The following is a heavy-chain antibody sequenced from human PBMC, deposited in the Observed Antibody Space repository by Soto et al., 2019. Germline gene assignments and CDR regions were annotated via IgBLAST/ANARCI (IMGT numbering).Heavy chain of an antibody. Sequence: GGSLRLSCAASGFTFDDYAMHWVRQAPGKGLEWVSGISWNSGSIGYADSVKGRFTISRDNAKNSLYLQMNSLRAEDTALYYCAKGLYSSSWYAFDYWGQGTLVTVSS. CDR1: GFTFDDYA. V-gene: IGHV3-9*01. CDR3: AKGLYSSSWYAFDY. J-gene: IGHJ4*02. CDR2: ISWNSGSI. D-gene: IGHD6-13*01.